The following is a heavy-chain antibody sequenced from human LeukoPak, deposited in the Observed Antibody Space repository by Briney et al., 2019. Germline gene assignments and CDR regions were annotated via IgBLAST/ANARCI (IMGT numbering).Heavy chain of an antibody. J-gene: IGHJ4*02. V-gene: IGHV3-23*01. CDR1: GFTFSSYA. Sequence: GGPLRLSCAASGFTFSSYAMSWVRQAPGKGLEWVSAISGSGGSTYYADSVKGRFTISRDNSKNTLYLQMNSLRAEDTAVYYCATLAMGMATSGAYYWGQGTLVTVSS. D-gene: IGHD5-24*01. CDR2: ISGSGGST. CDR3: ATLAMGMATSGAYY.